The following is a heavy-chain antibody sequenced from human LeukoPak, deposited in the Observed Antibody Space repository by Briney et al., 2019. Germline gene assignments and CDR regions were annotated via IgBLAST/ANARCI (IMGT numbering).Heavy chain of an antibody. Sequence: GASVKVSCKASGYTFTSYGISWVRQAPGQGLEWMGWISAYNGNTNYAQKLQGRVTMTTDTSTSTAYMELRSLRSDDTAVYYCARVSPQAGLWFGELLAAAGHNWFDPWGQGTLVTVSS. J-gene: IGHJ5*02. CDR2: ISAYNGNT. CDR3: ARVSPQAGLWFGELLAAAGHNWFDP. V-gene: IGHV1-18*01. D-gene: IGHD3-10*01. CDR1: GYTFTSYG.